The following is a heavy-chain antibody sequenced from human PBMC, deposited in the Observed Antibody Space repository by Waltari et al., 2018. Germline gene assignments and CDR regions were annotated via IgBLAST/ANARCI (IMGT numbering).Heavy chain of an antibody. J-gene: IGHJ6*02. CDR1: GASFTTYY. V-gene: IGHV4-59*01. Sequence: QVQLQESGPGLMKPSETLSLSCTVPGASFTTYYWSWNRQPPGKGREYIGYIHDSGDTNYSPSLGSRVSMSMDTSKNQFSLKVSSVTAADSAVYYCARVHGSESPLSWGTDVWGQGTAVTVSS. CDR3: ARVHGSESPLSWGTDV. CDR2: IHDSGDT.